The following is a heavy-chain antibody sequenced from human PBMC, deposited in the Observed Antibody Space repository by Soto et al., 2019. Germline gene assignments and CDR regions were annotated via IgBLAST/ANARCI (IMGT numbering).Heavy chain of an antibody. Sequence: GGSLRLPCAASGFTFSSYSMNWVRQAPGKGLEWVSSISSSSSYIYYADSVKGRFTISRDNAKNSLYLQMNSLRAEDTAVYYCARARYSSSNGVDYWGQGTLVTVSS. CDR3: ARARYSSSNGVDY. CDR1: GFTFSSYS. D-gene: IGHD6-13*01. J-gene: IGHJ4*02. V-gene: IGHV3-21*01. CDR2: ISSSSSYI.